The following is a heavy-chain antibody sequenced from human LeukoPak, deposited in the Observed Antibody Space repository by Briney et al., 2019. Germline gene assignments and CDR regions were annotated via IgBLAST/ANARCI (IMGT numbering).Heavy chain of an antibody. CDR2: ISCNGGGT. Sequence: GGSLRLSFAASVFTFSRYGMHWVRPAPGKGAEYVLPISCNGGGTYYAKSVKGRFTISRDDSKNTLYIQVGSLRAEEMAVYYCTKDFGRLRVLLCFGELSDWGQGTLVTVSS. J-gene: IGHJ4*02. V-gene: IGHV3-64*01. D-gene: IGHD3-10*01. CDR1: VFTFSRYG. CDR3: TKDFGRLRVLLCFGELSD.